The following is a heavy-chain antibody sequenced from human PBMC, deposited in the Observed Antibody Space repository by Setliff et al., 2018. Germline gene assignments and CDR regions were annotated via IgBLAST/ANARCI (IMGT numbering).Heavy chain of an antibody. CDR3: ASFAGSSWVDY. J-gene: IGHJ4*02. V-gene: IGHV4-39*01. CDR2: IYYSGST. Sequence: NPSETLSLTCTVSGGSISSSSYYWGWIRQPPGKGLEWIGSIYYSGSTYYNPSLKSRVTISVDTSKNQFSLKLSSVTAADTAVYYCASFAGSSWVDYWGLGTLVTVSS. D-gene: IGHD6-13*01. CDR1: GGSISSSSYY.